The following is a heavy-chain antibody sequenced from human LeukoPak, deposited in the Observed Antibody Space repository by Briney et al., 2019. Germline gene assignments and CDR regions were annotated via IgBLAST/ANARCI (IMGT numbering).Heavy chain of an antibody. J-gene: IGHJ3*02. CDR1: GFTVSSNY. V-gene: IGHV3-66*01. CDR2: IYSGGST. CDR3: ARVMKGPDAFDI. D-gene: IGHD2-8*01. Sequence: GGSLRLSCAASGFTVSSNYMSWVRQAPGKGLEWVSVIYSGGSTYYADSVKGRFTISRDNSKNTLYLQMNSLRAEDTAVYYCARVMKGPDAFDIWGQGTMVTVSS.